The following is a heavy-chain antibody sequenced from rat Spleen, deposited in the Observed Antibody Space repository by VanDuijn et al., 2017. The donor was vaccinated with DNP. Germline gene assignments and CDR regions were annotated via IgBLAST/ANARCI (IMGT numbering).Heavy chain of an antibody. V-gene: IGHV5S13*01. J-gene: IGHJ4*01. D-gene: IGHD1-10*01. Sequence: EVQLVESGGGLVQPGRSLKLSCVASGFSFRDYDMAWVRQAPTKGLEWVACMSPTTRSTYYPDSVKGRFTISRDNAKNTLYLQMNSLRSEDTATYYCARVNNNLYYGLDAWGQGTSVTVSS. CDR3: ARVNNNLYYGLDA. CDR2: MSPTTRST. CDR1: GFSFRDYD.